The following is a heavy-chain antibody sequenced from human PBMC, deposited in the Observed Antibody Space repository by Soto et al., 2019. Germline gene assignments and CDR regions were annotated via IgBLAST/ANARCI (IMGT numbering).Heavy chain of an antibody. D-gene: IGHD2-2*03. CDR2: ISYDGSNK. CDR3: AKDRLDIVVVPAAHYYYYYMDV. CDR1: GFTFSSYG. J-gene: IGHJ6*03. V-gene: IGHV3-30*18. Sequence: GGSLRLSCAASGFTFSSYGMHWFRQAPGKGLEWVAVISYDGSNKYYADSVKGRFTISRDNSKNTLYLQMNSLRAEDTAVYYCAKDRLDIVVVPAAHYYYYYMDVWGKGTTVTDSS.